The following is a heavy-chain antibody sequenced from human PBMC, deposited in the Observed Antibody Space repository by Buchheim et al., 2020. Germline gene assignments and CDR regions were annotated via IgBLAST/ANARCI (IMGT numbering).Heavy chain of an antibody. D-gene: IGHD2-15*01. CDR3: ATKSPVVAATYYYYGMDV. CDR2: ISSSSSYT. CDR1: GFTFSDYY. V-gene: IGHV3-11*06. Sequence: QVQLVESGGGLVKPGGSLRLSCAASGFTFSDYYMSWIRQAPGKGLGWVSYISSSSSYTNYADSVKGRFTISRDNAKNSLYLQMNSLRAEDTAVYYCATKSPVVAATYYYYGMDVWGQGTT. J-gene: IGHJ6*02.